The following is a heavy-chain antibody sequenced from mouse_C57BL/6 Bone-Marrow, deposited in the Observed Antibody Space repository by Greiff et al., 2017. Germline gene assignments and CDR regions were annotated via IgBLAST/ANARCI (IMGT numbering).Heavy chain of an antibody. CDR1: GYTFTSYW. Sequence: QVQLQQSGAELVKPGASVKVSCKASGYTFTSYWLHWVKQRPGQGLEWIGRIHPSDSDTTYNQKFKGKATLTVDKASSTAYMQLSSLTSEDSAGYYSAIGGLWLHYYAMDDWGQGNSVTVSA. CDR2: IHPSDSDT. D-gene: IGHD2-2*01. V-gene: IGHV1-74*01. CDR3: AIGGLWLHYYAMDD. J-gene: IGHJ4*01.